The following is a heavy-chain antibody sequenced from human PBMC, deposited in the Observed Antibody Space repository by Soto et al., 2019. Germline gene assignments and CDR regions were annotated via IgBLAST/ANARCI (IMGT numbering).Heavy chain of an antibody. D-gene: IGHD2-15*01. CDR1: GGSFSGYY. V-gene: IGHV4-34*01. CDR2: INHSGST. J-gene: IGHJ4*02. CDR3: AIRTTPEGAGYCSGGSCYGGFDY. Sequence: SETLSLTCAVYGGSFSGYYWSWIRQPPGKGLEWIGEINHSGSTNYNPSLKSRVTISVDTSKNQFSLKLSSVTAADTAVYYCAIRTTPEGAGYCSGGSCYGGFDYWGQGTLVTVSS.